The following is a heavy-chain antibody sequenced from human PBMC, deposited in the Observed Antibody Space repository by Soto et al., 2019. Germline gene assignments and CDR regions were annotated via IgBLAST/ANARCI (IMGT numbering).Heavy chain of an antibody. CDR3: ASSSVVPAAIWFDP. CDR1: GYTFTSYG. V-gene: IGHV1-18*01. D-gene: IGHD2-2*01. Sequence: QVQLVQSGAEVKKPGASVKVSCKASGYTFTSYGISWVRQAPGQGLEWMGWISAYNGNKNYAQKIKGRVTMTTDTSTSTAYMELRSLRSDDTAMYYCASSSVVPAAIWFDPWGQGTLVTVSS. J-gene: IGHJ5*02. CDR2: ISAYNGNK.